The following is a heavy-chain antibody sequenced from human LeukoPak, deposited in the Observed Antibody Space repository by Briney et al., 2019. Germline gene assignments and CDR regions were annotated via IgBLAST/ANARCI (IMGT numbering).Heavy chain of an antibody. D-gene: IGHD5-18*01. CDR2: ISYSGST. V-gene: IGHV4-31*03. CDR1: GGSISSGSYS. Sequence: SQTLSLTCTVSGGSISSGSYSWSWIRQHPGKGLEWIGYISYSGSTYYNPSLKSRVTISVDTSKNQFSLKLTSVTAADTAVYYCARDSGYSYGPLDYWGQGTLVTVSS. CDR3: ARDSGYSYGPLDY. J-gene: IGHJ4*02.